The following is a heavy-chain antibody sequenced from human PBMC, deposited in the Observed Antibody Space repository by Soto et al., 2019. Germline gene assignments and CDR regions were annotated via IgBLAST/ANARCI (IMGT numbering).Heavy chain of an antibody. V-gene: IGHV4-39*01. D-gene: IGHD3-22*01. CDR3: AGGDYYHSSGYYFYYYTLDV. J-gene: IGHJ6*02. CDR1: GGSISSSSYY. Sequence: PSETLSLTCTVYGGSISSSSYYWGWIRQPPGKGIEWTGNVYYGGSTYYNQSLKSRVTISVETSKSQFSLKLSSVTAADTAVYYCAGGDYYHSSGYYFYYYTLDVWGQGTTVNVSS. CDR2: VYYGGST.